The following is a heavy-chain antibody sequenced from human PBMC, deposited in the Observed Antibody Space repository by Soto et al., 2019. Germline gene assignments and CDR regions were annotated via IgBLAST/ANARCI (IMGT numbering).Heavy chain of an antibody. V-gene: IGHV4-59*01. CDR3: ARDQGGEFLKGSGMDV. CDR2: IYYSGET. CDR1: GDSISRYY. Sequence: QVQLQESGPGLVKPSETLSLTCTVSGDSISRYYWSWIRLSPGKGLEWIGYIYYSGETSYNPSVKSRVTISVDRTKNQFSLKLSSVTAADTAVYYCARDQGGEFLKGSGMDVWGQGTTVTVSS. J-gene: IGHJ6*02. D-gene: IGHD3-10*01.